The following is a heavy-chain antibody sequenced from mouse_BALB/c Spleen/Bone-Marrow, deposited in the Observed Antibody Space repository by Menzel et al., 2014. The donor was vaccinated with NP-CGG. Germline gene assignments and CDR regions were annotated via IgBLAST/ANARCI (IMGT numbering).Heavy chain of an antibody. CDR1: GYSFTRYW. V-gene: IGHV1-5*01. CDR3: TRSYYGYGGFPY. J-gene: IGHJ3*01. Sequence: EVQLQESGTVLARPGASVKMSCKASGYSFTRYWMHWVKQRPGQGLEWIGVIYPGNSDTIYNQKFKGKAKLTAVTSASTAYMELSSLTNEDSAVYYCTRSYYGYGGFPYWGQGTLVTVSA. D-gene: IGHD2-9*01. CDR2: IYPGNSDT.